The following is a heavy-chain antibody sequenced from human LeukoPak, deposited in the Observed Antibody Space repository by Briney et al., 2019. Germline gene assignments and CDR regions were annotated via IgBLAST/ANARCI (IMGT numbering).Heavy chain of an antibody. J-gene: IGHJ4*02. CDR3: ARDWGAAGLWDY. Sequence: GGSLRLSCASSGFTFSNYWMSWVLQAPGKGLEWVAHIKEDGSEKDYVDSVKGRFTISRDNAKNSLYLQMNSLRAEDTAIYYCARDWGAAGLWDYWGQGTLVTVSS. D-gene: IGHD6-13*01. V-gene: IGHV3-7*05. CDR1: GFTFSNYW. CDR2: IKEDGSEK.